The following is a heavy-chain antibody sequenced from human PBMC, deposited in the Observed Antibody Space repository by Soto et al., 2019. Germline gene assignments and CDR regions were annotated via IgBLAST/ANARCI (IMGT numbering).Heavy chain of an antibody. Sequence: GGSLRLSCAASGFTFSSYGMHWVRQAPGKGLEWGAVISSDGSNKYFADSVKGRFTISRDNSKNTLYLQMNSLRAEDTAVYYCAKDAADYYDSSGYPYYFDYWGQGTLVTVSS. CDR1: GFTFSSYG. CDR3: AKDAADYYDSSGYPYYFDY. CDR2: ISSDGSNK. J-gene: IGHJ4*02. V-gene: IGHV3-30*18. D-gene: IGHD3-22*01.